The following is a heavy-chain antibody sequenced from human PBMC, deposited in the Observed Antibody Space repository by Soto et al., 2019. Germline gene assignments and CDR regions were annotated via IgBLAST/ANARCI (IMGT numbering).Heavy chain of an antibody. CDR2: IYYSGST. CDR3: ARDIPGIAAAGTGGYNWFDP. CDR1: GGSISSYY. V-gene: IGHV4-59*12. Sequence: PSETLSLTCTVSGGSISSYYWSWIRQPPGKGLEWIGYIYYSGSTNYNPSLKSRVTISVDTSKNQFSLKLSSVTAADTAVYYCARDIPGIAAAGTGGYNWFDPWGQGTLVTVSS. J-gene: IGHJ5*02. D-gene: IGHD6-13*01.